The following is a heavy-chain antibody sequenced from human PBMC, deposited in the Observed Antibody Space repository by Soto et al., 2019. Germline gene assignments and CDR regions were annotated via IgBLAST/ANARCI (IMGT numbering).Heavy chain of an antibody. V-gene: IGHV3-30*18. Sequence: GGSLRLSCAASGFTFSNYAMHWVRQAPGKGLEWVALTSYDGNNEYYTDSVKGRFTISRDNSKNTLCLQMNSPRPEDTAVYYCAKDKGVFNWATSYFDYWGQGALVTVSS. CDR3: AKDKGVFNWATSYFDY. CDR2: TSYDGNNE. CDR1: GFTFSNYA. D-gene: IGHD1-1*01. J-gene: IGHJ4*02.